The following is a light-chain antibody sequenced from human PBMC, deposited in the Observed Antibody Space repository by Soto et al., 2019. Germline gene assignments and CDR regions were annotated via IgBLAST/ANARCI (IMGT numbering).Light chain of an antibody. CDR2: GAS. J-gene: IGKJ4*01. V-gene: IGKV3-20*01. CDR1: QSLSSTY. Sequence: EIVLTQSPGTLSLSPGERATLSCRASQSLSSTYLAWYQQKPGQAPRLLIYGASSRATGIPDRFSGSGSGTDFTLTISRLEPEDFALYYCQQYGSSPVTFGGWTRVEIK. CDR3: QQYGSSPVT.